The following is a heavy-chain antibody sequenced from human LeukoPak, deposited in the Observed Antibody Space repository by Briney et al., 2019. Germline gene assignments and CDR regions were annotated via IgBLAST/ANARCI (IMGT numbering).Heavy chain of an antibody. D-gene: IGHD3-10*01. CDR2: IFYSGST. CDR1: GGSISSSSYY. V-gene: IGHV4-39*01. CDR3: ASANYGSGNNYFDY. Sequence: SETLSLTCTVSGGSISSSSYYWGWIRQPPGKGLEWIGSIFYSGSTYYNPSLKSRVTISVDTSKNQFSLKLSSVTAADTAVYYCASANYGSGNNYFDYWGQGTLVTVSS. J-gene: IGHJ4*02.